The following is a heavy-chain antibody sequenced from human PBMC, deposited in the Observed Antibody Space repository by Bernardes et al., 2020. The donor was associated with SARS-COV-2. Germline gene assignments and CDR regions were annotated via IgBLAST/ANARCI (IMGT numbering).Heavy chain of an antibody. CDR2: MSYDGSNK. V-gene: IGHV3-30-3*01. J-gene: IGHJ5*02. Sequence: GGSLRLSCAASGFTFSTYAMHWVRQAPGKGLEWVAVMSYDGSNKFYADSVKGRFTISRDNSKNTLYLQLNSLRAEDTAVYYCARDRQRGSSWINWFDPWGQGSLVTVYS. CDR3: ARDRQRGSSWINWFDP. CDR1: GFTFSTYA. D-gene: IGHD6-13*01.